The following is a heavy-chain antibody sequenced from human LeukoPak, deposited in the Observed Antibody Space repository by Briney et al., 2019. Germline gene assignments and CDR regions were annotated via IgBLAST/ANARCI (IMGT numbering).Heavy chain of an antibody. Sequence: ASVKVSCKASGYTFITSGITWVRQAPGHGLKWMGWISPFNGKTRFAEEFQDRLTMTTDTPTRTAYMVLRSLRSDDTAVYYCVRDRDATPDDVRDYWGQGTLVTVSS. CDR1: GYTFITSG. CDR2: ISPFNGKT. D-gene: IGHD2-21*02. V-gene: IGHV1-18*01. CDR3: VRDRDATPDDVRDY. J-gene: IGHJ4*02.